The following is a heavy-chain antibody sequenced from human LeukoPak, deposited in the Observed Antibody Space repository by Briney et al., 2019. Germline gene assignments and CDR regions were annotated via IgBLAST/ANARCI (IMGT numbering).Heavy chain of an antibody. V-gene: IGHV3-74*01. CDR2: INSDGSST. CDR3: TRDNYYDSRGLGY. D-gene: IGHD3-22*01. CDR1: GFTFSSYW. J-gene: IGHJ4*02. Sequence: GGSLGLSCAASGFTFSSYWMHWVRQAPGKGLVWVSRINSDGSSTSYADSVKGRFTISRDNAKNTLYLQMNSLRAEDTALYYCTRDNYYDSRGLGYWGQGTLVTVSS.